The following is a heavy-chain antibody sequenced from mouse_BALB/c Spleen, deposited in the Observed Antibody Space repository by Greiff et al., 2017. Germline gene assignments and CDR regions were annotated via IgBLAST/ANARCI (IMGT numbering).Heavy chain of an antibody. V-gene: IGHV1-4*01. J-gene: IGHJ4*01. CDR3: ARWLRRDYAMDY. D-gene: IGHD2-2*01. Sequence: VQLQQSGAELARPGASVKMSCKASGFTFTSYTMHWVKQRPGQGLEWIGYINPSSGYANYNQKFQDKATLTADKSSSTAYMQLSSLTSEDSAVYYCARWLRRDYAMDYWGQGTSVTVSS. CDR2: INPSSGYA. CDR1: GFTFTSYT.